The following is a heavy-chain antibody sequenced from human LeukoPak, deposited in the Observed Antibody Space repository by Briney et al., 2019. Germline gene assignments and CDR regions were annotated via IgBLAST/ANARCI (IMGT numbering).Heavy chain of an antibody. J-gene: IGHJ3*02. CDR3: AKDSLLGYCSSTSCYSGAFDI. D-gene: IGHD2-2*01. Sequence: PGGSLRLSCAASGFTFSSYGMHWVRQAPGKGLEWVAVISYDGSNKYYADSVKGRFTISRDNSKNTLYLQMNSLRAEDMAVYYCAKDSLLGYCSSTSCYSGAFDIWGQGTMVTVSS. V-gene: IGHV3-30*18. CDR2: ISYDGSNK. CDR1: GFTFSSYG.